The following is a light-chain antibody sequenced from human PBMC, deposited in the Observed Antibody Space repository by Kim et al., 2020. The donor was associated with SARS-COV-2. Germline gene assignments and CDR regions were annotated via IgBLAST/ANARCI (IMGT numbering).Light chain of an antibody. CDR2: AAS. CDR1: ISNW. J-gene: IGKJ4*01. CDR3: QLANSLPLI. V-gene: IGKV1-12*01. Sequence: ISNWLAWHQQKPGKAPKLLIYAASRLQGGVPSRFSGGGSGTNFTLTISSLQPEDFATYYCQLANSLPLIFGGGTKVDIK.